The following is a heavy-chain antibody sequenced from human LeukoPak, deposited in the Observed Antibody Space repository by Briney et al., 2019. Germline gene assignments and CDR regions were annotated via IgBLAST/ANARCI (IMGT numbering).Heavy chain of an antibody. CDR3: ASRGGRSSSSFDY. D-gene: IGHD6-6*01. V-gene: IGHV4-30-2*01. J-gene: IGHJ4*02. Sequence: PSQTLSLTCTVSGGSINSDPYSWSWIRQPPGGGLEWIGCIYHSGNTYYNPSLKSRVDISVDRSNKQFSLRLSSVTAADTAVYYCASRGGRSSSSFDYWGQGTLVTVSS. CDR1: GGSINSDPYS. CDR2: IYHSGNT.